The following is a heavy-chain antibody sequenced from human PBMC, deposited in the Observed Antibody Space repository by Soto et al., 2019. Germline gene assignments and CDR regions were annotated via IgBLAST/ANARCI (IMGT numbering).Heavy chain of an antibody. D-gene: IGHD1-26*01. CDR2: INHSGSS. J-gene: IGHJ6*02. CDR1: GASFNGYY. CDR3: ASGGRWVFYGMNV. V-gene: IGHV4-34*01. Sequence: QVQLQQWGAGLLKPSETLSLTCTVYGASFNGYYWIWIRQPPGKGLEWIGEINHSGSSNYNASLKSRVTISVDTSKNHLSLKLTSVTAADAAAYYCASGGRWVFYGMNVWGQGTTVTVSS.